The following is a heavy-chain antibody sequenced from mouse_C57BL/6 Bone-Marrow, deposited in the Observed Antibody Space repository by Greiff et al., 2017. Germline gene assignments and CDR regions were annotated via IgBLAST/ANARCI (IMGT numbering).Heavy chain of an antibody. V-gene: IGHV1-75*01. CDR3: ARLLWLRRGRFDY. CDR1: GYTFTDYY. J-gene: IGHJ2*01. D-gene: IGHD2-2*01. Sequence: VKLMESGPELVKPGASVKISCKASGYTFTDYYINWVKQRPGQGLEWIGWIFPGSGSTYYNEKFKGKATLTVDKSSSTAYMLLSSLTSEDSAVYFCARLLWLRRGRFDYWGQGTTLTVSS. CDR2: IFPGSGST.